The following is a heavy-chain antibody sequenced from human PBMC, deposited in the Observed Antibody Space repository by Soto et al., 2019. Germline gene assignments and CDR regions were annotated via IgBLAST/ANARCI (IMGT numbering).Heavy chain of an antibody. CDR3: AKXXGYYXSSGYPTPDY. D-gene: IGHD3-22*01. CDR1: GFTFSGYN. CDR2: ISSSSGTI. V-gene: IGHV3-48*01. Sequence: GSLRLPCAASGFTFSGYNMNWVRQAPGKGLEWVSYISSSSGTIYYADSVKGRFTLSRDNAKNSLYLQMNSLRAEDTAVYYCAKXXGYYXSSGYPTPDYWGQGTLVTVSS. J-gene: IGHJ4*02.